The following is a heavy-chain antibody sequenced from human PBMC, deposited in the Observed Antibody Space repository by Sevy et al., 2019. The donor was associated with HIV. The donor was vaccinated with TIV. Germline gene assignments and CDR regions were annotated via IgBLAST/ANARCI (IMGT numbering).Heavy chain of an antibody. CDR3: ARDLEFYDYGDYGPAFMPDY. CDR1: GFTFRSFS. D-gene: IGHD4-17*01. CDR2: IWFDGSNT. J-gene: IGHJ4*02. V-gene: IGHV3-33*01. Sequence: GGSLRLSCVASGFTFRSFSMHWVRQAPGKGLEWVALIWFDGSNTYYADSVKGRFTISRDIAKNTLHLQMNSLRAEDTAVYYCARDLEFYDYGDYGPAFMPDYWGQGTLVTVSS.